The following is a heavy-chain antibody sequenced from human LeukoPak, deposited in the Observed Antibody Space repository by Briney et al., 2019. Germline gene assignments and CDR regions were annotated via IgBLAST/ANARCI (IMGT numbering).Heavy chain of an antibody. D-gene: IGHD4-17*01. Sequence: GGSLRLSCAASGFTFSDYNMRWIRQAPGKGLEWVSSISRSGSTKYYADSVKGRFTISRDNAKNSLFLQMNSLRAEDTAVYYCAKGLYGDSRRGAFDIWGQGTMVTVSS. CDR1: GFTFSDYN. J-gene: IGHJ3*02. CDR3: AKGLYGDSRRGAFDI. V-gene: IGHV3-11*01. CDR2: ISRSGSTK.